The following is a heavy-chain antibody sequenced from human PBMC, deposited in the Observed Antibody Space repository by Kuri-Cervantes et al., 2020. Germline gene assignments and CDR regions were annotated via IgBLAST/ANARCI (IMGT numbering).Heavy chain of an antibody. D-gene: IGHD3-22*01. Sequence: SCAVSGGSISSGGYSWSWIRQPPGKGLEWIGYIYHSGSTNYNPSLKSRVTISVDTSKNQFSLKLSSVTAADTAVYYCASEYYYDSSGYYLGQGTLVTVSS. CDR1: GGSISSGGYS. CDR3: ASEYYYDSSGYY. CDR2: IYHSGST. V-gene: IGHV4-30-2*02. J-gene: IGHJ4*02.